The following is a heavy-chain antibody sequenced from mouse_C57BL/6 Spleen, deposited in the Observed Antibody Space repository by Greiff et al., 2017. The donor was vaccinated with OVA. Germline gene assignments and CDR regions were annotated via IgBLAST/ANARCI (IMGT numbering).Heavy chain of an antibody. CDR2: IHPSDSDT. D-gene: IGHD2-3*01. J-gene: IGHJ2*01. CDR3: AIERDGYYRGY. CDR1: GYTFTSYW. V-gene: IGHV1-74*01. Sequence: QVQLQQPGAELVKPGASVKVSCKASGYTFTSYWMHWVKQRPGPGLAWIGRIHPSDSDTNYNQQFQGKAPLTVAKSSSTAYMQLSSLTSEDSAFYYCAIERDGYYRGYWGQGTTLTVSS.